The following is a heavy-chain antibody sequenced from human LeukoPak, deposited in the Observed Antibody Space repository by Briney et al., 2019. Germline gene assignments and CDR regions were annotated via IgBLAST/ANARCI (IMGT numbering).Heavy chain of an antibody. D-gene: IGHD4-17*01. CDR1: GYSFSKYW. J-gene: IGHJ4*02. CDR3: AREYYGGSDY. Sequence: GESLKISCKVSGYSFSKYWIGWVRQMPGKGLEWMGIIYPGDSETKYSPSFQGQVTISADRSTAYLQWSSLKASDTAMYYCAREYYGGSDYWGQGTLVTVSS. CDR2: IYPGDSET. V-gene: IGHV5-51*01.